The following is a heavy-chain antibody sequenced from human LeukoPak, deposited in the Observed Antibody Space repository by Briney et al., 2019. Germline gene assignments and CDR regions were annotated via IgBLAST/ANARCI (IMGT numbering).Heavy chain of an antibody. CDR2: LPDVGRIT. CDR3: ARDIRGYIQSDGYFDY. Sequence: GGALRLSCVASGFTFRSHAVHWVGQAPGKGVEGVAVLPDVGRITLYSDSVMGRFTVSRDSSNNTLFLHMDSLRAEDSAVYYCARDIRGYIQSDGYFDYWGRGTLVTVSS. J-gene: IGHJ4*02. D-gene: IGHD1-1*01. CDR1: GFTFRSHA. V-gene: IGHV3-30*04.